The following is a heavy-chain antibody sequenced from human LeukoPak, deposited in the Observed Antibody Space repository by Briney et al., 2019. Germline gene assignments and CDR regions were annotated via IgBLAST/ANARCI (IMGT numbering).Heavy chain of an antibody. V-gene: IGHV1-69*05. J-gene: IGHJ4*02. CDR2: IIPIFGTA. Sequence: SVKVSCKASGGTFSSYAISWVRQAPGQGLEWMGRIIPIFGTANYAQKFQGRVTITTDESTSTAYMEPSSLGSEDAAVYYCAGGRYSSSSGGVDYWGQGTLVTVSS. CDR3: AGGRYSSSSGGVDY. CDR1: GGTFSSYA. D-gene: IGHD6-6*01.